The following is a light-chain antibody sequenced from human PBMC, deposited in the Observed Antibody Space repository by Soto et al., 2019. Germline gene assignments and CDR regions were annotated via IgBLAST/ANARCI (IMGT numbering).Light chain of an antibody. J-gene: IGKJ3*01. CDR1: QSINSW. CDR2: RAS. V-gene: IGKV1-5*03. CDR3: QHKDSYSGT. Sequence: DIQMTQSPSTLSASVGDRVTITCRARQSINSWLAWYQQKPGKAPRLLLYRASSLEGGVPSRFSGSGSGAEFTLTISSLQPDDFATYYCQHKDSYSGTFGPGPKVDL.